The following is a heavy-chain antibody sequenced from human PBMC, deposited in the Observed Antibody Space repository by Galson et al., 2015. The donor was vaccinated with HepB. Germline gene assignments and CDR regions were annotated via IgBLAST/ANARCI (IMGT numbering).Heavy chain of an antibody. CDR2: IKQDGSDK. J-gene: IGHJ4*02. CDR3: ARGLSGDRSGYLDY. D-gene: IGHD7-27*01. Sequence: SLRLSCAVSGFTFSNYWMSWVRQAPGKGLEWVANIKQDGSDKYYVDSVKGRFTISRDNAKNSLYLQMNSLRAGDTALYYCARGLSGDRSGYLDYWGQGILVTVSS. CDR1: GFTFSNYW. V-gene: IGHV3-7*03.